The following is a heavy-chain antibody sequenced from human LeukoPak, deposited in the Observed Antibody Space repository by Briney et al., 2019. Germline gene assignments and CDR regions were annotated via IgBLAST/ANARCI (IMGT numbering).Heavy chain of an antibody. CDR2: ISYDGSNK. D-gene: IGHD2-2*01. CDR3: ASRYCSSTSCYGDHDN. Sequence: PGGSLRLSCAASGFTFSSYAMHWVRQAPGKGLEWVTVISYDGSNKYYADSVKGRFTISRDNSKNTLYLQMNSLRAEDTAVYYCASRYCSSTSCYGDHDNWGQGTLVTVSS. CDR1: GFTFSSYA. J-gene: IGHJ4*02. V-gene: IGHV3-30-3*01.